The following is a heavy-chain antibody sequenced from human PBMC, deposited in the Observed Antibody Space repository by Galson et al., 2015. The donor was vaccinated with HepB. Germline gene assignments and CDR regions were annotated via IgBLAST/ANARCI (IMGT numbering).Heavy chain of an antibody. CDR2: FDPEDGET. V-gene: IGHV1-24*01. D-gene: IGHD6-19*01. CDR1: GYTLTELS. CDR3: ATGDSSGWTVFDY. Sequence: SVKVSCKVSGYTLTELSMHWVRQAPGKGLEWMGGFDPEDGETIYAQKFQGRVTMTEDTSTDTAYMELSSLRSEDTAVYYCATGDSSGWTVFDYWGQGTLVTVSS. J-gene: IGHJ4*02.